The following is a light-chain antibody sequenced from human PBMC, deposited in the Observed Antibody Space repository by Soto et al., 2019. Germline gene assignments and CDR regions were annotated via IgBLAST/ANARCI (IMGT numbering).Light chain of an antibody. J-gene: IGLJ3*02. CDR1: SSNIGSAY. CDR2: RNN. Sequence: QSVLTQPPSASGTPGQTVTISCSGSSSNIGSAYIYWYQHLPGTAPKLLIYRNNQRPSGVPDRFSASKSGTSASLAITGLQAEDEADYSCQSYDSGLSGWVFGGGTKLTVL. CDR3: QSYDSGLSGWV. V-gene: IGLV1-47*01.